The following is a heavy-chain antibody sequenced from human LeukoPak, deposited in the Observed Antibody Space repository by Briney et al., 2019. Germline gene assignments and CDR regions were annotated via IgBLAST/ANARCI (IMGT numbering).Heavy chain of an antibody. CDR1: GFTFSNYG. CDR3: ARDSSSGVRYFDY. V-gene: IGHV3-33*01. J-gene: IGHJ4*02. D-gene: IGHD6-25*01. CDR2: IWYDESNK. Sequence: GGPLRLSCAASGFTFSNYGMHWVRQAPGKGLEWVAVIWYDESNKYYADSVKGRFTISRDNSKNTLYLQMNSLRAEDTAVYYCARDSSSGVRYFDYWGQGTLATVSS.